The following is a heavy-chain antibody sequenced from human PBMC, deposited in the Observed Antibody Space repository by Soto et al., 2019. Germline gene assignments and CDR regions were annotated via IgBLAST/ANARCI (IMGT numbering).Heavy chain of an antibody. D-gene: IGHD6-19*01. Sequence: SSETLSLTCTVSGASLSLLYWSWIRQPPGKGLEWSGEINHSGSTNYNPSLKSRVTISVDTSKNQFSLKLSSVTAADTAVYYCARGLAVAGFYYYYGMDVWGQGTTVTVSS. CDR3: ARGLAVAGFYYYYGMDV. CDR1: GASLSLLY. CDR2: INHSGST. V-gene: IGHV4-34*01. J-gene: IGHJ6*02.